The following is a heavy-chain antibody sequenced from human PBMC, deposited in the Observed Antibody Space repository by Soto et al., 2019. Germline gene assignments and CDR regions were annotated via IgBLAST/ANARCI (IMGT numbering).Heavy chain of an antibody. CDR2: TYYRSKWYN. CDR3: AAIVVVPAATNYYYYYMDV. CDR1: GDSVSSNSAA. D-gene: IGHD2-2*01. V-gene: IGHV6-1*01. J-gene: IGHJ6*03. Sequence: QVQLQQSGPGLVKPSQTLSLTCAISGDSVSSNSAAWNWIRQSPSRGLEWLGRTYYRSKWYNDYAVAVKSRINIIPNTSQNQFSLQLNSVTPEDTAVYYCAAIVVVPAATNYYYYYMDVWGKGTTVTVSS.